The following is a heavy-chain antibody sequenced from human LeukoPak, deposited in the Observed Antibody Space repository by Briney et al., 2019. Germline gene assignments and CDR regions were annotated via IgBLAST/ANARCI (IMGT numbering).Heavy chain of an antibody. D-gene: IGHD1-26*01. CDR1: GFTFSSYW. V-gene: IGHV3-74*01. CDR3: AKGHSSGSSYYFDY. CDR2: INSDGSST. Sequence: PGGSLRLSCAASGFTFSSYWMHWVRQAPGKGLVWVSRINSDGSSTSYADSVKGRFTISRDNAKNTLYLQMNSLRAEDTAVYYCAKGHSSGSSYYFDYWGQGTLVTVSS. J-gene: IGHJ4*02.